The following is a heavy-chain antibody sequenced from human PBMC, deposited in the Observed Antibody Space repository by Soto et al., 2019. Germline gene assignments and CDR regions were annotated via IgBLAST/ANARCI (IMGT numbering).Heavy chain of an antibody. J-gene: IGHJ4*02. CDR2: IYYSGST. D-gene: IGHD3-10*01. Sequence: SETLSLTCTVFGGSISSRSHYWGWIRQPPGKGLEWIGSIYYSGSTFYNPSLKSRVTISVDTSKSQFSLNLTSVTAADAAVYFCARQVQDFSGPGSYYFDSWGQGTLVTVSS. V-gene: IGHV4-39*01. CDR3: ARQVQDFSGPGSYYFDS. CDR1: GGSISSRSHY.